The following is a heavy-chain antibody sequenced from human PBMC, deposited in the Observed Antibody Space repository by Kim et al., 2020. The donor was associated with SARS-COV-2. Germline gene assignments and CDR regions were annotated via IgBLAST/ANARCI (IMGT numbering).Heavy chain of an antibody. D-gene: IGHD3-22*01. Sequence: ASVKVSCKVSGYTLTELSMHWVRQAPGKGLEWMGGFDPEDGETIYAQKFQGRVTMTEDTSTDTAYMELSSLRSEDTAVYYCAITDWPSRNYDSSGYLDYWGQGTLVTVSS. V-gene: IGHV1-24*01. J-gene: IGHJ4*02. CDR2: FDPEDGET. CDR3: AITDWPSRNYDSSGYLDY. CDR1: GYTLTELS.